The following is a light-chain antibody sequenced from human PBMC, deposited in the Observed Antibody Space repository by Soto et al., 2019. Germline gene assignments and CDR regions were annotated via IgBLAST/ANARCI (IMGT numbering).Light chain of an antibody. CDR2: EAS. J-gene: IGKJ3*01. Sequence: DIQMTQSPSSLSASLGDRITFTCRASQGISHFLAWYQQKPGKVPQLLIYEASTLQSGVPSRFSGSGSGTEFTITISGLQPEDVATYFCQKYDRAPFTFGHGTKVDIK. V-gene: IGKV1-27*01. CDR1: QGISHF. CDR3: QKYDRAPFT.